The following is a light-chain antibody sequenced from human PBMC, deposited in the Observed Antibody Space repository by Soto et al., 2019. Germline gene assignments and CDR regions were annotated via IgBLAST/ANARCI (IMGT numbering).Light chain of an antibody. CDR1: QSVSSY. CDR3: QQRSNWPPALT. J-gene: IGKJ4*01. Sequence: EIVLTQSPATLSLSPGERATLSCRASQSVSSYLAWYQQKPGQAPRLLIYDASNRATGIPVRFSGSGSGTDFPLTISSLEPEDFAVYYCQQRSNWPPALTFGGGTKVEIK. V-gene: IGKV3-11*01. CDR2: DAS.